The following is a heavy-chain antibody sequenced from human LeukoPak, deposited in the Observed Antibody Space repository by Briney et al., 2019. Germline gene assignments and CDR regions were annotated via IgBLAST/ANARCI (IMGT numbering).Heavy chain of an antibody. J-gene: IGHJ4*02. CDR2: IIPILGIA. CDR1: GGTFSSYT. Sequence: GSSVKVSCKASGGTFSSYTISWVRQAPGQGLEWMGRIIPILGIANYAQKFQGRVTITTDESTSTAYMELSSLRSEDTAVYYCAGVIAVAGTGDFDYWGQGTLVTVSS. D-gene: IGHD6-19*01. CDR3: AGVIAVAGTGDFDY. V-gene: IGHV1-69*02.